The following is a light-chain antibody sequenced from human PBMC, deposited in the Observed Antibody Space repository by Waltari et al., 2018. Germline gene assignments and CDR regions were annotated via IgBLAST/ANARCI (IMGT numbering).Light chain of an antibody. CDR1: SSDIGDSNY. J-gene: IGLJ2*01. Sequence: QSALTQPPTASGSPGQSVTIYCTGTSSDIGDSNYVSWYQQHPGKVPKLMIYDVYKRPSGVPDRFSSYKSGNTAFLTVSGLQGEDEADYYCSSFAGTHHVVFGGGTKLTVL. CDR2: DVY. CDR3: SSFAGTHHVV. V-gene: IGLV2-8*01.